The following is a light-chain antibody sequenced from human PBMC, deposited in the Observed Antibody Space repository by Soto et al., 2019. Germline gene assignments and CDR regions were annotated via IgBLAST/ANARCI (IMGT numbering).Light chain of an antibody. CDR3: QQYGRSPT. CDR2: GAS. CDR1: QSVSSS. V-gene: IGKV3-20*01. Sequence: EIVMTQSPVTLSVSPGKTATLSCRASQSVSSSLAWYQQKPGQAPRLLIYGASTRATGIPARFSGSGSGTDFTLTISRLGPEDFVVYYCQQYGRSPTFGQGTKVDIK. J-gene: IGKJ1*01.